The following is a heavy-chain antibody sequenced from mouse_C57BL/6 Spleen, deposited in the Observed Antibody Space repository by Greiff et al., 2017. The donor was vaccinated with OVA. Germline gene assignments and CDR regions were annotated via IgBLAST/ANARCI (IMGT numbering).Heavy chain of an antibody. J-gene: IGHJ3*01. D-gene: IGHD4-1*01. CDR2: IDPSDSET. Sequence: QVQLQQPGAELVRPGSSVKLSCKASGYTFTSYWMHWVKQRPIQGLEWIGNIDPSDSETHYNQKFKDKATLTVDKSSSTAYMQLSSLTSEDSAVYYCARGGTGTSWFAYWGQGTLVTVSA. V-gene: IGHV1-52*01. CDR3: ARGGTGTSWFAY. CDR1: GYTFTSYW.